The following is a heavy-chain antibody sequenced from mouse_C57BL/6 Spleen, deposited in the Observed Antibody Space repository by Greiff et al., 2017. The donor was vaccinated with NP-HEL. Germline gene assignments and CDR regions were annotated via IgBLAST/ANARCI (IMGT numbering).Heavy chain of an antibody. J-gene: IGHJ3*01. CDR2: LSRGSSTI. Sequence: EVQRVASGGGLVKPGGSLKLSCAASGFTFSDYGMHWVRPAPEKGLAWVAYLSRGSSTIYYADTVKGRFTISRDHAKNTLFLQMTSLRAEETAKDYGERDDYGSSYADGGQGTLGTVSA. CDR1: GFTFSDYG. CDR3: ERDDYGSSYAD. V-gene: IGHV5-17*01. D-gene: IGHD1-1*01.